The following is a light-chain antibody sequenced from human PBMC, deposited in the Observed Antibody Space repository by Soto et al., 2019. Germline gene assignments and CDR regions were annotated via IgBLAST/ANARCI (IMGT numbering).Light chain of an antibody. CDR3: QTWGTGIVI. CDR2: LNRDGSH. V-gene: IGLV4-69*01. CDR1: SGHSNYV. Sequence: QSVLTQSPSASASLGASVKLTCILSSGHSNYVIAWHQQQPEKVPRYLMKLNRDGSHSKGDGIPNRFSGSSSGAERYLTISSLQSEDEADYYCQTWGTGIVILGGGTKVTVL. J-gene: IGLJ2*01.